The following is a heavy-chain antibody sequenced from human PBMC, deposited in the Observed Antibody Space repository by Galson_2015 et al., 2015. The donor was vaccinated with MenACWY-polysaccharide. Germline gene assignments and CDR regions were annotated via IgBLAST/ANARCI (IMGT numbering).Heavy chain of an antibody. CDR1: GYTFTSYG. J-gene: IGHJ6*02. Sequence: SVKVSCKASGYTFTSYGISWVRRAPGQGLEWMGWISAYNGNTNYAQKLQGRVTMTTDTSTSTAYMELRSLRSDDTAVYYCARDSPTWKEGSGIYDYYYSYYGMDVWGQGTTAPVSS. CDR3: ARDSPTWKEGSGIYDYYYSYYGMDV. V-gene: IGHV1-18*01. CDR2: ISAYNGNT. D-gene: IGHD1-26*01.